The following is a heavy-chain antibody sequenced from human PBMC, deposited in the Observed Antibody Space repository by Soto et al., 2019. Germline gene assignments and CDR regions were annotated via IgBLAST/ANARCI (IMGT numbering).Heavy chain of an antibody. CDR2: IYWNDDK. Sequence: SGATLVNPTQTLTLTCTFSGFSLSTSGVGVGWIRQPPGKALEWLALIYWNDDKRYSPSLKSRLTITKDTSKNQVVLTMTNMDPVDTATYYCAHIRARGYSYGYQDYYYGMDVWGQGTTVTVSS. CDR3: AHIRARGYSYGYQDYYYGMDV. J-gene: IGHJ6*02. V-gene: IGHV2-5*01. D-gene: IGHD5-18*01. CDR1: GFSLSTSGVG.